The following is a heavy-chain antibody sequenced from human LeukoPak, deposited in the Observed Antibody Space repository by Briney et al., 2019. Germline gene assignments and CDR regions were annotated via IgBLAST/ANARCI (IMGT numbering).Heavy chain of an antibody. Sequence: PGGSLRLSCAASGFTFSRYAMSWVRQAPGKGLERVSAISGSGGSTNYADSVKGRFTLSRDNSKNTLYLQMNSLRAEDTAVYYCAKGAHYGANAFDIWGQGTMVTVS. CDR3: AKGAHYGANAFDI. CDR1: GFTFSRYA. CDR2: ISGSGGST. V-gene: IGHV3-23*01. J-gene: IGHJ3*02. D-gene: IGHD4-17*01.